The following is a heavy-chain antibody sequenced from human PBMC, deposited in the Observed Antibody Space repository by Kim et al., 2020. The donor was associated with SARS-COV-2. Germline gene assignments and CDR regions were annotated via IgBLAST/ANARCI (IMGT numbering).Heavy chain of an antibody. CDR2: IDPDNSFA. J-gene: IGHJ6*02. D-gene: IGHD3-16*01. CDR1: GYTFTSQW. Sequence: GESLKISCKASGYTFTSQWIIWVRQVPGKGLEWMGRIDPDNSFANYGPSFRGHVTLTTDTSISTAYLQWNSLKASDTAIYFCATGGPSYIYMDVWGQGTTVTVSS. V-gene: IGHV5-10-1*01. CDR3: ATGGPSYIYMDV.